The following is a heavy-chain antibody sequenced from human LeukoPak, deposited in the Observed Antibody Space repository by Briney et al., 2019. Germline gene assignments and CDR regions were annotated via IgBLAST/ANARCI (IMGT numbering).Heavy chain of an antibody. J-gene: IGHJ4*02. CDR3: ARHGYSSGWYDGTIDY. CDR2: IYYSGST. Sequence: SETLSLTCTVSGGSISSYYWSWIRQLPGKGLEWIGYIYYSGSTNYNPSLKSRVTVSVDTSKNQFSLKLSSVTAADTAVYYCARHGYSSGWYDGTIDYWGQGTLVTVSS. D-gene: IGHD6-19*01. V-gene: IGHV4-59*08. CDR1: GGSISSYY.